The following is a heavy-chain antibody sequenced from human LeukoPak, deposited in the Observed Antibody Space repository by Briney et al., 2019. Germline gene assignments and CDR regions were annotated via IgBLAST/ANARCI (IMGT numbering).Heavy chain of an antibody. D-gene: IGHD3-22*01. V-gene: IGHV3-74*01. CDR2: IDHDGKT. CDR1: GFTFRLYW. CDR3: VRDDSFDYDDIGYSSWFDP. J-gene: IGHJ5*02. Sequence: PGGSLSLSCAASGFTFRLYWIHWVRQVPGKGLEWGSRIDHDGKTIYADSVKGRFTISRDNTRNIVYLQMNSLRVEDTAVYHCVRDDSFDYDDIGYSSWFDPWGQGTLVTVSS.